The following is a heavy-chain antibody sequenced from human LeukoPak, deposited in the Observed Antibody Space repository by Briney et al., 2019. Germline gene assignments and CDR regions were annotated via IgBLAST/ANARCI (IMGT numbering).Heavy chain of an antibody. Sequence: ASVTVSCKASGYTFTGYYMHWVRQAPGQGLEWMGWINPNSGDTKYAQKFQGRVTTTRDTSISTAYMELTRLRSDDSAVYYCARGETEETGTRPDAFDIWGQGTMVTVSS. V-gene: IGHV1-2*02. CDR3: ARGETEETGTRPDAFDI. CDR2: INPNSGDT. D-gene: IGHD6-13*01. J-gene: IGHJ3*02. CDR1: GYTFTGYY.